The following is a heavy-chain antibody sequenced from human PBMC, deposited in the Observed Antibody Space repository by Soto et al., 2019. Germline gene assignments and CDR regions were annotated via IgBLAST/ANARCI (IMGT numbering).Heavy chain of an antibody. CDR1: GFTFSDYA. CDR3: ARDREVTMRSFDC. D-gene: IGHD3-22*01. J-gene: IGHJ4*02. V-gene: IGHV3-30-3*01. CDR2: ISYGGRNT. Sequence: GGSLRLSCAASGFTFSDYAIHWVRQAPGKGLEWVAVISYGGRNTYYADSVKGRFTISSDKSKITLYLQMNSLRIEDTALYYCARDREVTMRSFDCWGQGT.